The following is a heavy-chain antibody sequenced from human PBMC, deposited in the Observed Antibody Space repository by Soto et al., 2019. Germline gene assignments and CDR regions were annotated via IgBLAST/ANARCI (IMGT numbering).Heavy chain of an antibody. Sequence: QVQRVQSGAEVKKPGSSVKVSCKASGGTFSSYAISWVRQAPGQGLEWMGGIIPIFGTANYAQKFQGRVTITADESTSTAYMELSSLRSEDTAVYYCARWGCGGDCYGNWYFDLWGRGTLVTVSS. V-gene: IGHV1-69*01. CDR1: GGTFSSYA. J-gene: IGHJ2*01. CDR2: IIPIFGTA. D-gene: IGHD2-21*02. CDR3: ARWGCGGDCYGNWYFDL.